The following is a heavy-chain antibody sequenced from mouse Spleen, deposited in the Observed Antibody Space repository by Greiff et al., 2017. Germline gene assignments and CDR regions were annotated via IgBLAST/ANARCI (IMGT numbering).Heavy chain of an antibody. CDR2: INPSTGGT. D-gene: IGHD1-1*01. V-gene: IGHV1-42*01. CDR3: AREGYGSSSAWFAY. CDR1: GYSFTGYY. J-gene: IGHJ3*01. Sequence: VQLQQSGPELVKPGASVKISCKASGYSFTGYYMNWVKQSPEKSLEWIGEINPSTGGTTYNQKFKAKATLTVDKSSSTAYMQLKSLTSEDSAVYYCAREGYGSSSAWFAYWGQGTLVTVSA.